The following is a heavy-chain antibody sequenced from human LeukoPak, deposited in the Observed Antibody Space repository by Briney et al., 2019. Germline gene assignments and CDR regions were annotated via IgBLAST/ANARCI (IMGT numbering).Heavy chain of an antibody. Sequence: ASVKVSCKASGYTFTGYYMHWVRQAPGQGLEWMGWINPNSGGTNYARKFQGRVTMTRDTSISTAYMELSRLRSDDTAVYYCARTRLVLYYYYGMDVWGQGTTVTVSS. CDR1: GYTFTGYY. CDR3: ARTRLVLYYYYGMDV. J-gene: IGHJ6*02. V-gene: IGHV1-2*02. CDR2: INPNSGGT. D-gene: IGHD2-21*01.